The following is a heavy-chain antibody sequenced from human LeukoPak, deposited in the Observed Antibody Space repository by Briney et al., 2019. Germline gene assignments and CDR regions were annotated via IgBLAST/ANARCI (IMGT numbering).Heavy chain of an antibody. J-gene: IGHJ4*02. Sequence: AASVKVSCKASGGTFSSYAISWVRQAPGQGLEWMGGIIPIFGTANYAQKFQGRVTITADKSTSTAYMELSSLRSEDTAVYYCARGEGSSYATWLDYWGQGTLVTVSS. V-gene: IGHV1-69*06. CDR2: IIPIFGTA. D-gene: IGHD6-6*01. CDR3: ARGEGSSYATWLDY. CDR1: GGTFSSYA.